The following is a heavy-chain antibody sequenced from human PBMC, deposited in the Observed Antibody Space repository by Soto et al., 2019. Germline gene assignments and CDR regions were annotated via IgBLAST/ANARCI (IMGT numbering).Heavy chain of an antibody. V-gene: IGHV5-51*01. D-gene: IGHD3-16*01. CDR3: FRGGVTSRTFDY. CDR2: IFPDDSDT. J-gene: IGHJ4*02. Sequence: GESLKISCKASGFIIKNYWIGWVRQMPGQGLEWMGIIFPDDSDTRYSPSFQGHVTISVDKSISTAYVQWSSLKASDSAIYYCFRGGVTSRTFDYWGQGTLVTVSS. CDR1: GFIIKNYW.